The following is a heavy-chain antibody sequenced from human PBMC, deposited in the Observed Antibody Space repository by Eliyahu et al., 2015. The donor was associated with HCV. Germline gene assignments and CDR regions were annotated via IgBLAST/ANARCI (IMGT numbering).Heavy chain of an antibody. D-gene: IGHD3/OR15-3a*01. CDR1: GPPFXGYT. CDR2: ISSSINYI. J-gene: IGHJ6*02. Sequence: EVQLVESGGGLVKPGGSLRLSCAAXGPPFXGYTMHWVRQAPGKGLEWVSSISSSINYIYYADSVKGRFTISRDNAKNSLYLQMNSLRAEDTAVYYCARESGRLIFLGLVSDYYYGMDVWGQGITVTVSS. V-gene: IGHV3-21*01. CDR3: ARESGRLIFLGLVSDYYYGMDV.